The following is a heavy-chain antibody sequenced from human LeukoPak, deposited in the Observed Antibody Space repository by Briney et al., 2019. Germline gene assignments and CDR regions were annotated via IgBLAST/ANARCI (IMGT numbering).Heavy chain of an antibody. J-gene: IGHJ4*02. V-gene: IGHV4-34*01. CDR1: GGSFSGHY. CDR3: ARGSSIYCSSTSCYTGVIRN. Sequence: SETLSLTCAVYGGSFSGHYWSWIRQPPGKGLEWIGEINHSGSTNYNPSLKSRVTISVDTSKNQFSLKLSSVTAADTAVYYCARGSSIYCSSTSCYTGVIRNWGQGTLVTVSS. D-gene: IGHD2-2*02. CDR2: INHSGST.